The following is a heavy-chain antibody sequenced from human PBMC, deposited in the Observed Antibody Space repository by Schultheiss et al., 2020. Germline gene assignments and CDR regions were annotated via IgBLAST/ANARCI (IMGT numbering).Heavy chain of an antibody. J-gene: IGHJ4*02. V-gene: IGHV4-34*01. CDR3: AREAPSGSYFDL. Sequence: SETLSLTCAVYGGSFSGYYWSWIRQPPGKGLEWIGEINHSGSTNYNPSLKSRVTISVDTSKSQLSLRLSPVTAADTAVYYCAREAPSGSYFDLWGQGTLVTGSS. CDR1: GGSFSGYY. D-gene: IGHD1-26*01. CDR2: INHSGST.